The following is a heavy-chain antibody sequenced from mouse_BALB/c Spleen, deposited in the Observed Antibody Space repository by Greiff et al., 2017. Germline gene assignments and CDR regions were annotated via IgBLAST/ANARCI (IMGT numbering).Heavy chain of an antibody. CDR1: GYTFTSYW. D-gene: IGHD2-1*01. J-gene: IGHJ4*01. Sequence: QVQLKESGAELARPGASVKLSCKASGYTFTSYWMQWVKQRPGQGLEWIGAIYPGDGDTRYTQKFKGKATLTADKSSSTAYMQLSSLASEDSAVYYCARRGNYGNYYAMDYWGQGTSVTVSS. V-gene: IGHV1-87*01. CDR3: ARRGNYGNYYAMDY. CDR2: IYPGDGDT.